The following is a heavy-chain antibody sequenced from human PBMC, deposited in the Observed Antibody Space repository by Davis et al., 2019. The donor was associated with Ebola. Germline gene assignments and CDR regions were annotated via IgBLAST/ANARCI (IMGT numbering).Heavy chain of an antibody. Sequence: HSQTLSLTCAISGDSVFGKNGAWDWIRQSPSRGLEWLGRTYYSSKWFNDYAVSVNGRITINPDTSKNQFSLQLNSVTPEDAAVYYCVRGWGRSGLDVWGQGTTVTVSS. CDR1: GDSVFGKNGA. CDR3: VRGWGRSGLDV. CDR2: TYYSSKWFN. V-gene: IGHV6-1*01. D-gene: IGHD3-16*01. J-gene: IGHJ6*02.